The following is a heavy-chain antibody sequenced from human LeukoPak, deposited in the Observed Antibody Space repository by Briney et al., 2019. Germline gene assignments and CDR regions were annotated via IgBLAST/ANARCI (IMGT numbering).Heavy chain of an antibody. V-gene: IGHV4-59*08. Sequence: PSETLSLTCTVSGGFISSYYWSWIRQPPGKGLEWIGYIYYSGSTNYNPSLTSRVTISVDTSKSQFSLKLSSVTAANTAESYCARQYCSSTRCYNYFDYWGQGTLVTVSS. CDR1: GGFISSYY. CDR2: IYYSGST. J-gene: IGHJ4*02. CDR3: ARQYCSSTRCYNYFDY. D-gene: IGHD2-2*02.